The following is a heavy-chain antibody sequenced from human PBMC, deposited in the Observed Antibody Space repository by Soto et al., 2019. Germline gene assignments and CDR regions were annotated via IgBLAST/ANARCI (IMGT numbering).Heavy chain of an antibody. CDR1: GGSISSSNW. V-gene: IGHV4-4*02. J-gene: IGHJ6*02. Sequence: SETLSLTCAVSGGSISSSNWWSWVRQPPGKGLEWIGEIYHSGSTNYNPSLKSRVTISVDKSKNQFSLKLSSVTAADTAVYYCASGYDILTGYLPSGDYYYYYGMDVWGQGTTVTVSS. CDR2: IYHSGST. D-gene: IGHD3-9*01. CDR3: ASGYDILTGYLPSGDYYYYYGMDV.